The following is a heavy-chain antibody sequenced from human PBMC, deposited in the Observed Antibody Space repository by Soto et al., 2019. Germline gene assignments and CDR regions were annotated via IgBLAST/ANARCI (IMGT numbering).Heavy chain of an antibody. Sequence: SVKVSCKASGGTFSSYAISWVRQAPGQGLEWMGGIIPIFGTANYAQKFQGRVTITADESTSTAYMELSSLRSEDTAVYYCARAYDPKYVDIVAPLDYWGQGTLVTVSS. CDR2: IIPIFGTA. V-gene: IGHV1-69*13. D-gene: IGHD5-12*01. CDR1: GGTFSSYA. J-gene: IGHJ4*02. CDR3: ARAYDPKYVDIVAPLDY.